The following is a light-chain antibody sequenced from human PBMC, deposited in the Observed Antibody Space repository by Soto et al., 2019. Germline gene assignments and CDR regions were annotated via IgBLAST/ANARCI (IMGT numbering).Light chain of an antibody. V-gene: IGKV1-5*03. CDR2: KAS. CDR1: QNINIW. CDR3: QQYNGLPTWT. J-gene: IGKJ1*01. Sequence: DLQMTQSPSTLSASVGDRVTITCQASQNINIWLAWYQQKPGKAPKLLIYKASTLESGVPSRFSGSGSGTEFTLTISSLQPDDSATYYCQQYNGLPTWTFGQGTKVEMK.